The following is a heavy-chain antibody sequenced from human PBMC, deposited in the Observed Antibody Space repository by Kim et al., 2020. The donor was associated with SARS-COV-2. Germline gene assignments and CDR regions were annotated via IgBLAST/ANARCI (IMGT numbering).Heavy chain of an antibody. CDR3: ARTGGRHTDAFDI. Sequence: SETLSLTCAVSGGSISSSNWWSWVRQPPGKGLEWIGEIYHSGSTNYNPSLKSRVTISVDKSKNQFSLKLSSVTAADTAVYYCARTGGRHTDAFDIWGQGTMVTVSS. D-gene: IGHD1-26*01. CDR1: GGSISSSNW. CDR2: IYHSGST. V-gene: IGHV4-4*02. J-gene: IGHJ3*02.